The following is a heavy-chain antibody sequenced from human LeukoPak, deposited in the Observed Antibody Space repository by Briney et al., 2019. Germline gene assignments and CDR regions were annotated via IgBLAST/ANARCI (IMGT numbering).Heavy chain of an antibody. J-gene: IGHJ5*02. CDR3: ARDGSGSYYKWFDP. CDR2: IYYIGST. V-gene: IGHV4-59*01. CDR1: GGSMSSYY. D-gene: IGHD3-10*01. Sequence: KPSETLSLTCTVSGGSMSSYYWSWIRQPPGKGLEWIGYIYYIGSTNYNPSLKSRVTISVDTSKNQFSLKLSSVPAADTAVYYCARDGSGSYYKWFDPWRQGTLVTVSS.